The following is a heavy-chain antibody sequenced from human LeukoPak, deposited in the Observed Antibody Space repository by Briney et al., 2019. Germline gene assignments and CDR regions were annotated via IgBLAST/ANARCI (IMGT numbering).Heavy chain of an antibody. V-gene: IGHV4-59*12. J-gene: IGHJ5*02. CDR3: ARDPYYYDRSGGFDP. D-gene: IGHD3-22*01. CDR2: IYYSGST. CDR1: GGSISNYY. Sequence: SETLSLTCTVSGGSISNYYWSWIRQPPGKGLEWIGYIYYSGSTNHNPSLKSRVTISVDTSKNQFSLKLSSVTAADTAVYFCARDPYYYDRSGGFDPWGQGTLVTVSS.